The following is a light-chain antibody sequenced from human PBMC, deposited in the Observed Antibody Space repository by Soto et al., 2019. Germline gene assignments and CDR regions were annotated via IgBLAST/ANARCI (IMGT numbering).Light chain of an antibody. V-gene: IGKV1-9*01. Sequence: DIQLTQSPSFLSASVGDRVTITCRASQGISSDLAWHQQKPGKAPKLLIYAASTLQSGVPSRFSGSGSGTEFTLKISSLQPEDFATYYCQQLNSYPVTFGPGTKVDIK. J-gene: IGKJ3*01. CDR3: QQLNSYPVT. CDR1: QGISSD. CDR2: AAS.